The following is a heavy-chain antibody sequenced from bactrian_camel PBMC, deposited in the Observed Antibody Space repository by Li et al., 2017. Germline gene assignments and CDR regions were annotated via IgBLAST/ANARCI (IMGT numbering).Heavy chain of an antibody. Sequence: VESGGGSVQAGGSLRLSCAASGYSGGDYCMAWFRQAPGKQRDGVAAIYTGGGSPNYDPSVKGRFTVSQDSAKNTLYLQMNNLRPDDSAMYYCAAMPGPPDRSRCAYDDYVDEYTNWGQGTQVTVS. J-gene: IGHJ4*01. CDR3: AAMPGPPDRSRCAYDDYVDEYTN. CDR2: IYTGGGSP. CDR1: GYSGGDYC. V-gene: IGHV3S1*01. D-gene: IGHD4*01.